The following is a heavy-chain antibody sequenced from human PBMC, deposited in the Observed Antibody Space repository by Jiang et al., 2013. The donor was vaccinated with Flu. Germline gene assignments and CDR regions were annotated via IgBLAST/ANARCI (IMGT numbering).Heavy chain of an antibody. D-gene: IGHD1-7*01. Sequence: GAEVKKPGESLKISCKDSGYRFTNYWFGWVRQMPGKGLEWMGIIYAGDSNTKYSPSFQGQVTISADTSISTAYLQWSGLKASDTAMYYCTRALNGNYRWDVWGQGTTVTVSS. CDR3: TRALNGNYRWDV. CDR1: GYRFTNYW. CDR2: IYAGDSNT. V-gene: IGHV5-51*03. J-gene: IGHJ6*02.